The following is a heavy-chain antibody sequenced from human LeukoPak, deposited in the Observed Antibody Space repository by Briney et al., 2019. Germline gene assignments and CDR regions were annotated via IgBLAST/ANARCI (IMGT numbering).Heavy chain of an antibody. V-gene: IGHV1-69*13. Sequence: GASVKVSCKASGGTFSTYAISWVRQAPGQGLEWMGGIIPMFGTTKYAQNFQGRVTITADESTNTIYMELSSLRSEDTAVYFCARGTHGSGYYYYHMDVWGKGTTVTISS. CDR2: IIPMFGTT. D-gene: IGHD3-10*01. J-gene: IGHJ6*03. CDR3: ARGTHGSGYYYYHMDV. CDR1: GGTFSTYA.